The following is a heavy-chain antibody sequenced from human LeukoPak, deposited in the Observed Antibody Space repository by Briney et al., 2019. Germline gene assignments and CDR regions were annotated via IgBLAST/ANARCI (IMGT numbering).Heavy chain of an antibody. CDR2: INPNSGGT. D-gene: IGHD6-13*01. Sequence: ASVKVSCKASGYTFTGYYMHWVRQAPGQGLEWMGWINPNSGGTNYAQKFQGWVTMTRDTSISIAYMELSRLRSDDTAVYYCARSSSSSTGFLDYWGQGTLVTVSS. V-gene: IGHV1-2*04. CDR1: GYTFTGYY. J-gene: IGHJ4*02. CDR3: ARSSSSSTGFLDY.